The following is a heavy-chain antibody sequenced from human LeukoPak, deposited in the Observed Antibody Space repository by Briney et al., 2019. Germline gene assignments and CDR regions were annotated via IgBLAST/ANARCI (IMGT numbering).Heavy chain of an antibody. CDR3: AKVLRPDKYSSGWYSGYFDY. CDR2: ISRSGDNT. Sequence: GGSLRLTCAASGFTFSGYAMSWVRQAPGKGLQWVSTISRSGDNTYYADSVKGRFTISRDNSKNTLYVQMNSLRAEDTAVYYCAKVLRPDKYSSGWYSGYFDYWGQGTLVTVSS. V-gene: IGHV3-23*01. J-gene: IGHJ4*02. CDR1: GFTFSGYA. D-gene: IGHD6-19*01.